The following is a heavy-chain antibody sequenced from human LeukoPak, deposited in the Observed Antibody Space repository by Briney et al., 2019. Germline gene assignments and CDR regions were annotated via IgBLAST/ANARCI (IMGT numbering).Heavy chain of an antibody. Sequence: GGSLRLSCAASGFTFTTYGMHWVRQAPGKGLQWVAVISYDGSHKYYADSVKGRFTISRDNSKNTVSLQMNSLRAEDTAVYYCASHRGYWGQGTLVTVSS. D-gene: IGHD2-21*01. CDR2: ISYDGSHK. V-gene: IGHV3-30*03. CDR3: ASHRGY. CDR1: GFTFTTYG. J-gene: IGHJ4*02.